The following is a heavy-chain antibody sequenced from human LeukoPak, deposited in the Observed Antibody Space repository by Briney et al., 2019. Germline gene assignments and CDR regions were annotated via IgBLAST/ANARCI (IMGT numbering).Heavy chain of an antibody. J-gene: IGHJ4*02. Sequence: SETLSLTCAVYGGSFSGYYWSWIRQPPGKGLEWIGEINHSGSTNYNPSLKSRVTISVDTSKNQFSLKLSSVTAADTAVYYCARGFGYYYGSGIERRLDYWGQGTLVTVSS. V-gene: IGHV4-34*01. CDR3: ARGFGYYYGSGIERRLDY. CDR1: GGSFSGYY. CDR2: INHSGST. D-gene: IGHD3-10*01.